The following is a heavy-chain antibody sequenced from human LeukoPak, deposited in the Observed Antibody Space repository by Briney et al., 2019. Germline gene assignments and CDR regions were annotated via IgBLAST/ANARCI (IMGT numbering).Heavy chain of an antibody. CDR3: ARRSGWYSDQYWYFDL. V-gene: IGHV4-39*07. Sequence: SETLSLTCTVSGGSINNSSFYWGWVRQPPGTGLEWVGSVYYSGSTFCNPSLTSRVTISVETSKNQFSLKLSSVTAADTAVYYCARRSGWYSDQYWYFDLWGRGTLVTVSS. CDR1: GGSINNSSFY. CDR2: VYYSGST. J-gene: IGHJ2*01. D-gene: IGHD6-19*01.